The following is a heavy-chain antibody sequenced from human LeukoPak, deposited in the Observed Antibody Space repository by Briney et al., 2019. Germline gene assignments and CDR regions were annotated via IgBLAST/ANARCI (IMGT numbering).Heavy chain of an antibody. D-gene: IGHD3-10*01. CDR2: IYYSGST. Sequence: SETLSLTCTVSGGSISSSSYYWGWIRQPPGTGLEWIGSIYYSGSTYYNPSLKSRVTISVDTSKNQFSLKLSSVTAADTAVYYCARVRSYYYGSGSYGGGYYYYYMDVWGKGTTVTISS. CDR3: ARVRSYYYGSGSYGGGYYYYYMDV. CDR1: GGSISSSSYY. V-gene: IGHV4-39*07. J-gene: IGHJ6*03.